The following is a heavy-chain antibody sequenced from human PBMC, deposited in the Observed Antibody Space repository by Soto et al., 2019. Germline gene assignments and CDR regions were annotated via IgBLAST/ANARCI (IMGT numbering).Heavy chain of an antibody. Sequence: LVESLKISCKGSGYSFTSYWIGWVRQMPGKGLEWMGIIYPGDSDTRYSPSFQGQVTISADKSISTAYLQWSSLKASDTAMYYCARGGVVAASWFDPWGQGTLVTVSS. D-gene: IGHD2-15*01. CDR1: GYSFTSYW. V-gene: IGHV5-51*01. CDR2: IYPGDSDT. CDR3: ARGGVVAASWFDP. J-gene: IGHJ5*02.